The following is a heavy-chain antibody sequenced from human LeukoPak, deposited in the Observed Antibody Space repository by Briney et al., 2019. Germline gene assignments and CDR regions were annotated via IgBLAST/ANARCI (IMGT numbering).Heavy chain of an antibody. D-gene: IGHD6-6*01. Sequence: GGSLRLSCAASGFTFSSYGMNWVRQAPGKGLEWVSSISSSSSYIYYADSVKGRFTISRDNAKNSLYLQMNSLRAEDTAVYYCARGLIAAPIGYWGQGTLVTVSS. J-gene: IGHJ4*02. CDR2: ISSSSSYI. CDR1: GFTFSSYG. V-gene: IGHV3-21*01. CDR3: ARGLIAAPIGY.